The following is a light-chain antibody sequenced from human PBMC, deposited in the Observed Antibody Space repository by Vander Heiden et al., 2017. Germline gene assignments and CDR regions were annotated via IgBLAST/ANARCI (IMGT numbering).Light chain of an antibody. CDR2: AAS. V-gene: IGKV1-39*01. J-gene: IGKJ2*01. CDR3: QQSYSTPYT. Sequence: DIQRTQSAPPLFASVGDRVPITCRASQSISSYLTWYQQKPGKAPKLLIYAASSLPSGVPSRFSGSGSGTDFTLTISSLQPEDFATYYCQQSYSTPYTFGQGTKLEIK. CDR1: QSISSY.